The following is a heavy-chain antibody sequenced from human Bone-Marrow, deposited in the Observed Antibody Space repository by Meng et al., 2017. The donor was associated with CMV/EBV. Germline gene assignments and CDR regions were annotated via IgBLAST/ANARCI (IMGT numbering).Heavy chain of an antibody. CDR1: GFSLSRFE. J-gene: IGHJ4*01. CDR3: AGGGTLLRFGYFDF. Sequence: GESLKISCTVSGFSLSRFEMNWVRRAPGKGLEWLAFIGSSGTTIFYADSLQGRFTISRDTARNSLYLQMDNLRVEDTATYYCAGGGTLLRFGYFDFWGHGTLVTVSS. D-gene: IGHD3-3*01. V-gene: IGHV3-48*03. CDR2: IGSSGTTI.